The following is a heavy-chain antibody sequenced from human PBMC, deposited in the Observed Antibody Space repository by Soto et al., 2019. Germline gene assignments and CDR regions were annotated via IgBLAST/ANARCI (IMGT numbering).Heavy chain of an antibody. V-gene: IGHV1-2*02. CDR2: INAKNGGT. CDR1: SFTFSDFY. J-gene: IGHJ5*01. D-gene: IGHD2-8*01. CDR3: ARSECTDGICYTEDIDS. Sequence: VASVKVSCKASSFTFSDFYIHWLRQAPGQGLEWMGWINAKNGGTRYAEKFQDRVTLTRDRSVSTAYLVLQRLRSDDTAVYYCARSECTDGICYTEDIDSWGQGTLVTVSS.